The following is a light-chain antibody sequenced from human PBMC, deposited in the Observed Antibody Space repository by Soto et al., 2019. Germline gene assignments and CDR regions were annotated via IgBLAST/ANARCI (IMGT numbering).Light chain of an antibody. CDR2: GAS. V-gene: IGKV3-20*01. Sequence: EIVLTQSPGTLSLSRGEGATLSCRASQSIGSTYLAWYQQKPGQAPRLLIYGASSRATGIPDRFSGSGSGTDFTLTVSRLEPEDFAVYYCQHTGTFGQGTQVDIK. CDR1: QSIGSTY. J-gene: IGKJ1*01. CDR3: QHTGT.